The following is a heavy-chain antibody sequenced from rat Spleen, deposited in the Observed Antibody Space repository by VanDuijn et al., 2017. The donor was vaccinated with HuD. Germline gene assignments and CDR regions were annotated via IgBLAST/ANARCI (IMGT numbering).Heavy chain of an antibody. CDR2: ITAVGDDT. CDR1: GFTFSNYD. CDR3: ARHNDRYFDF. D-gene: IGHD1-7*01. V-gene: IGHV5S23*01. J-gene: IGHJ1*01. Sequence: EVQLVESGGGLVQPGRSQKLSCAASGFTFSNYDMAWVSQAPAKGLAWVASITAVGDDTYYLDSVKGRFAISRDNAKNTLYLQMDSLRSEDTATYYCARHNDRYFDFWGPGTMVTVSS.